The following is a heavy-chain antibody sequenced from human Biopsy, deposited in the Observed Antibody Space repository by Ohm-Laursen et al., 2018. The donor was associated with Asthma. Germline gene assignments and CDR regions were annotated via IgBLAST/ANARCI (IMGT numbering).Heavy chain of an antibody. Sequence: GASVKVSCKASGYTFTSYYMHWVRQAPGQGLEWMGIINPSGGSTSHAQKFQGRVTMTRDTSTSTVYMEVSRLRSDDTAVYYCARGQKSAGDRWFDPWGRGTLVTVSS. J-gene: IGHJ5*02. CDR2: INPSGGST. D-gene: IGHD6-13*01. V-gene: IGHV1-46*01. CDR3: ARGQKSAGDRWFDP. CDR1: GYTFTSYY.